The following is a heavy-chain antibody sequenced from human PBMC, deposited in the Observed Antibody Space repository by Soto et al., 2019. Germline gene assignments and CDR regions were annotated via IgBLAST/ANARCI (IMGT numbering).Heavy chain of an antibody. D-gene: IGHD6-6*01. CDR3: ARGSSIPASGDY. Sequence: ASVKVSCKASGYTFTSYAMHWVRQAPGQRLEWMGWVNADNGKRRYAQKVQGRVTITTDTSTTTAYMELRSLSSDDTAVYYCARGSSIPASGDYWGQGTLVTVSS. J-gene: IGHJ4*01. V-gene: IGHV1-3*01. CDR2: VNADNGKR. CDR1: GYTFTSYA.